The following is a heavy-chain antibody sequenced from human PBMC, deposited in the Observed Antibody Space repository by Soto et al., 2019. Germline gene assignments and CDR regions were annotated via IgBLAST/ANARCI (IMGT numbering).Heavy chain of an antibody. V-gene: IGHV3-30-3*01. CDR1: GFTFSSYA. CDR2: ISYDGSNK. D-gene: IGHD1-26*01. CDR3: AVLNSGRGYFDR. J-gene: IGHJ2*01. Sequence: QVQLVESGGGVVQPGRYLRLSCAASGFTFSSYAMHWVRQAPGKWLEWVAVISYDGSNKYYSDSVNGRFTISRDNSKNTLYLQMNRLRAEDTAVYYCAVLNSGRGYFDRWGRGTLVTVSS.